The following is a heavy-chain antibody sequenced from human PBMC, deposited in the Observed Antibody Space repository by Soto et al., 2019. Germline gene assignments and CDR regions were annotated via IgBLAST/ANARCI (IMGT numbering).Heavy chain of an antibody. D-gene: IGHD3-3*01. V-gene: IGHV3-74*01. J-gene: IGHJ3*02. CDR3: ARDSPPVAIFGVVEDAFDI. CDR2: INSDGSST. Sequence: GGSLRLSCAASGFTFSSYWMHWVRQAPGKGLVWVSRINSDGSSTSYADSVKGRFTISRDNAKNTLYLQMNSLRAEDTAVYYCARDSPPVAIFGVVEDAFDIWGQGTMVTVSS. CDR1: GFTFSSYW.